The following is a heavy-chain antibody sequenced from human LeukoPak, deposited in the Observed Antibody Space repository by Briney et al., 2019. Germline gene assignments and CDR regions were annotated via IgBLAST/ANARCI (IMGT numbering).Heavy chain of an antibody. Sequence: GASVKVSCKASGYTFTSYDINWVRQATGQGLEWMGWMNPNSGNTGYAQKLQGRVTITRDTSIDTAYMQLSRLRSDDTAVYYCASITMVRGVDDYWGQGTLVTVSS. V-gene: IGHV1-8*01. J-gene: IGHJ4*02. D-gene: IGHD3-10*01. CDR1: GYTFTSYD. CDR2: MNPNSGNT. CDR3: ASITMVRGVDDY.